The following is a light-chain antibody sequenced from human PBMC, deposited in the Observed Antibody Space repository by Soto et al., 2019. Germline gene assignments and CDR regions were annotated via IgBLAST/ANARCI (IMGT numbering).Light chain of an antibody. Sequence: QSALTQSASVSGSPGQSITISCTGTRSDVGRYNYVSWYQQHPGKAPKLLIYEVTYRPSGVSTRFSASKSGSTASLTISGIQAEDEADYYCSSYSTTSSPHVLFGGGTKVTVL. CDR3: SSYSTTSSPHVL. V-gene: IGLV2-14*01. J-gene: IGLJ2*01. CDR1: RSDVGRYNY. CDR2: EVT.